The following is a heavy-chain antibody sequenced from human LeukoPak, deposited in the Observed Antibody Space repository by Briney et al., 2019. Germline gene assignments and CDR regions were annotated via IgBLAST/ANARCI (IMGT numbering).Heavy chain of an antibody. CDR1: GGSISSYY. J-gene: IGHJ6*02. V-gene: IGHV4-59*08. CDR3: ARTARTYYDFWSGLNYYGMDV. D-gene: IGHD3-3*01. Sequence: SETLSLTCTVSGGSISSYYWSWIRQPPGKGLEWIGYIYYSGSTNYNPSLKSRVTISVDTSKNQFSLKLSSVTAADTAVYYCARTARTYYDFWSGLNYYGMDVWGQGTTVTVSS. CDR2: IYYSGST.